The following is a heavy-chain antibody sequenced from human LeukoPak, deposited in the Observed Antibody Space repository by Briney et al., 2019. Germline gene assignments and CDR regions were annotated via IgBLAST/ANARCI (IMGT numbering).Heavy chain of an antibody. Sequence: ASVKVSCKASGYTFTSYGISWVRQAPGQGLEWMGWISAYNGNTNYAQKHQGRVTMTTDTSTSKAYMELRSLRSDDTAVYYCARAGSYDILTYYYYGMDVWGQGTTVTVSS. CDR1: GYTFTSYG. CDR3: ARAGSYDILTYYYYGMDV. D-gene: IGHD3-9*01. V-gene: IGHV1-18*01. CDR2: ISAYNGNT. J-gene: IGHJ6*02.